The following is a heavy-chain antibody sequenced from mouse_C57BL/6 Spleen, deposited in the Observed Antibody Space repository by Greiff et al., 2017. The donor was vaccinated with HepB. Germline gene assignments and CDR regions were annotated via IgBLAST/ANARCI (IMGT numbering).Heavy chain of an antibody. CDR2: ISDGGSYT. D-gene: IGHD3-1*01. CDR3: AREAQLGAMDY. J-gene: IGHJ4*01. Sequence: EVQRVESGGGLVKPGGSLKLSCAASGFTFSSYAMSWVRQTPEKRLEWVATISDGGSYTYYPDNVKGRFTISRDNAKNNLYLQMSHLKSEDTAMYYCAREAQLGAMDYWGQGTSVTVSS. V-gene: IGHV5-4*01. CDR1: GFTFSSYA.